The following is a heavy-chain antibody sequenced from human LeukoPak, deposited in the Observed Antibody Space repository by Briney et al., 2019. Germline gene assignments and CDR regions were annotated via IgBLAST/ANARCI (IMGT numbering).Heavy chain of an antibody. CDR3: ARGPTGTTYLRSPMYYFDY. V-gene: IGHV4-61*08. CDR1: GGSLSSGDYY. J-gene: IGHJ4*02. Sequence: PSETLSLTCTVSGGSLSSGDYYWSWIRQPPGKGLEWIGYIYYSGSTNYNPSLKSRVTISVDASKNQFSLKLSSVTAADTAVYYCARGPTGTTYLRSPMYYFDYWGQGTLVTVSS. CDR2: IYYSGST. D-gene: IGHD1-1*01.